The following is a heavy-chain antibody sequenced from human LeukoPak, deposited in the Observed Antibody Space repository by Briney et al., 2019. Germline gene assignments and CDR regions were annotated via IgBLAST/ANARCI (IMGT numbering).Heavy chain of an antibody. J-gene: IGHJ4*02. CDR3: AKVESPVWFGQRGHFDY. D-gene: IGHD3-10*01. Sequence: PGGSLRLSCAASGFTFSRYGMTWVRQAPGKGLEWVSGISWNSGSIGYADSVKGRFTISRDNAKNSLYLQMNSLRAEDTALYYCAKVESPVWFGQRGHFDYWGQGTLVTVSS. V-gene: IGHV3-9*01. CDR1: GFTFSRYG. CDR2: ISWNSGSI.